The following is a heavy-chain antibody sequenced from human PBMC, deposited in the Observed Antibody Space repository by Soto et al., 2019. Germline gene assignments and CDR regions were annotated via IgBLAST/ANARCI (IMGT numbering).Heavy chain of an antibody. CDR3: ERLKPFRIIDGDYCEMDV. V-gene: IGHV3-21*01. D-gene: IGHD3-16*01. J-gene: IGHJ6*02. Sequence: EVQLVESGGGLVKPGGSLRLSCAASGFSFSIYTMNWVRQAPGKGLEWVSSISSSGTYIYYADSVKGRFTISRDNAKNSLYLQMNRLSADDAAVYYCERLKPFRIIDGDYCEMDVWGQGTTGTASS. CDR2: ISSSGTYI. CDR1: GFSFSIYT.